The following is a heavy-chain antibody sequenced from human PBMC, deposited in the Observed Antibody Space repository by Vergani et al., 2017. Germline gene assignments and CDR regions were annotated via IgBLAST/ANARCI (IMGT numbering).Heavy chain of an antibody. CDR2: IWYDGSNK. CDR1: GFIFNDYG. CDR3: ARAYKAPGNYYFYMDV. V-gene: IGHV3-33*01. Sequence: QVQLVESGGGVVQPGRSLRLSCAASGFIFNDYGMHWVRQAPGKGLEWVAVIWYDGSNKYYADSVKGRFTISRDNSKKTLYVQMNSLRAEDTAVYYCARAYKAPGNYYFYMDVWGKGTTVTVSS. J-gene: IGHJ6*03. D-gene: IGHD3-10*01.